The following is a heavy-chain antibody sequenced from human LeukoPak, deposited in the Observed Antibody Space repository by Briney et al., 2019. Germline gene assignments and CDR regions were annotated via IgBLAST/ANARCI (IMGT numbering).Heavy chain of an antibody. D-gene: IGHD3-10*01. Sequence: ASVKVSCKASGYAFTSYDINWVRQATGQGLEWMGWMNPNSGNTNYAQKLQGRVTMTTDTSTSTAYMELRSLRSDDTAVYYCARDQGGSGSYYTYYYYMDVWGKGTTVTISS. CDR1: GYAFTSYD. J-gene: IGHJ6*03. CDR3: ARDQGGSGSYYTYYYYMDV. CDR2: MNPNSGNT. V-gene: IGHV1-18*01.